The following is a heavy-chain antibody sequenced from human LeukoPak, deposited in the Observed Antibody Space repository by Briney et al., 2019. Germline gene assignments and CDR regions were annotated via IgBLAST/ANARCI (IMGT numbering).Heavy chain of an antibody. V-gene: IGHV1-69*04. D-gene: IGHD4-23*01. Sequence: GASVKVSCKASGGTFSSYAISWVRQAPGQGLEWMGRIIPILGIANYAQKFQGRVTITADKSASTAYMELSSLRSEDTAVYYCARESKTVAPDWGQGTLVTVSS. CDR1: GGTFSSYA. CDR3: ARESKTVAPD. CDR2: IIPILGIA. J-gene: IGHJ4*02.